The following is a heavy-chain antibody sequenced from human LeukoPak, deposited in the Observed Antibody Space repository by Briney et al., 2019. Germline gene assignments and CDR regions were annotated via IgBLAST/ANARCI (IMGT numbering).Heavy chain of an antibody. V-gene: IGHV3-23*01. CDR3: AKVYGVRSGSYEIFDY. D-gene: IGHD1-26*01. J-gene: IGHJ4*02. Sequence: GGSLRLSCAASGFTFSSYAMSWVRQAPGKGLEWVSAISGSGGSTYYADSVKGRFTISRDNSKNTLYLQMNSLRAEDTAVYYCAKVYGVRSGSYEIFDYWGQGTLVTVSS. CDR2: ISGSGGST. CDR1: GFTFSSYA.